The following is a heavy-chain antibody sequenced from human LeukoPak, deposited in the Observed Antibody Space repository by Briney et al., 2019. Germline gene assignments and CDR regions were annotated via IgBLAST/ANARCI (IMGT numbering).Heavy chain of an antibody. V-gene: IGHV3-30*18. CDR2: ISYDGSNK. Sequence: GGSLRLSCAAYGFTFSSYAMHWVRQAPGKGLEWVAVISYDGSNKYYADSVKGRFTISRDNSKNTLYLQMNSLRAEDTAVYYCAKDIAVVPAAITYYYYYYGMDVWGQGTTVTVSS. D-gene: IGHD2-2*01. J-gene: IGHJ6*02. CDR1: GFTFSSYA. CDR3: AKDIAVVPAAITYYYYYYGMDV.